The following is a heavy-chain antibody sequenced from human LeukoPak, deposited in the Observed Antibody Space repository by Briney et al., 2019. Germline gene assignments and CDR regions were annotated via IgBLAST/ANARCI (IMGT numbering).Heavy chain of an antibody. CDR3: TRSPAYSYGHPYYFDY. Sequence: GGSLRLSCAASGFTFSSYGMHWVRQAPGKGLEWVAFIRYDGSNKYYADSVKGRFTISRDNSKNTLYLQMNSLRAEDTAVYYCTRSPAYSYGHPYYFDYWGQGTLVTVSS. CDR2: IRYDGSNK. D-gene: IGHD5-18*01. J-gene: IGHJ4*02. V-gene: IGHV3-30*02. CDR1: GFTFSSYG.